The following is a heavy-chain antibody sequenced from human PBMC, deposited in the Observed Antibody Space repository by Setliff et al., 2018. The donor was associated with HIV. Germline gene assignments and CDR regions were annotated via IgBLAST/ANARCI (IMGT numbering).Heavy chain of an antibody. V-gene: IGHV1-69-2*01. CDR1: GYTFTDYY. D-gene: IGHD4-17*01. CDR2: VEPQHGET. CDR3: ARGTTATDYYYYMDV. Sequence: ASVKVSCKASGYTFTDYYMHWVQQAPGKGLEWMGRVEPQHGETIFAGKFQGRVTITADTSTDTAYKELSSPRSEDTAVYFCARGTTATDYYYYMDVWGKGTSVTVSS. J-gene: IGHJ6*03.